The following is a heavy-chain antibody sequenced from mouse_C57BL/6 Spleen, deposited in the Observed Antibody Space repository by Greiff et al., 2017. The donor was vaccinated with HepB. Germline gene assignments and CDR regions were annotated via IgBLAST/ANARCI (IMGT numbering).Heavy chain of an antibody. CDR3: ARPYYYGSSYDY. CDR1: GYTFTSYW. J-gene: IGHJ2*01. D-gene: IGHD1-1*01. CDR2: IHPNSGST. V-gene: IGHV1-64*01. Sequence: QVQLQQSGAELARPGASVKMSCKASGYTFTSYWMHWVKQRPGQGLEWIGMIHPNSGSTNYNEKFKSKATLTVDKSSSTAYMQLSSLTSEDSAVYYCARPYYYGSSYDYWGQGTTLTVSS.